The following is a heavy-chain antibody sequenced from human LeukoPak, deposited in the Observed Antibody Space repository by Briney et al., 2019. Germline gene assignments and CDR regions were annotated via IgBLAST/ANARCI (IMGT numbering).Heavy chain of an antibody. V-gene: IGHV1-18*01. D-gene: IGHD6-13*01. CDR3: ARARRSIAAAGTTVGD. J-gene: IGHJ4*02. CDR1: GYTFTTYG. CDR2: ISAYNGNT. Sequence: ASVKVSCKTSGYTFTTYGISWVRQAPGQGLEWMGWISAYNGNTNYAQKLQGRVTMTTDTSTSTAYMELRSLRSDDTAVYYCARARRSIAAAGTTVGDWGQGTLVTVSS.